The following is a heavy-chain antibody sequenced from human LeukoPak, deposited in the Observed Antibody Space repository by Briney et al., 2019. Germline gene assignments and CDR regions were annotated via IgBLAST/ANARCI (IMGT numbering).Heavy chain of an antibody. D-gene: IGHD1-1*01. V-gene: IGHV3-30*04. J-gene: IGHJ4*02. Sequence: GGSLRLSCTGSGFTFSTYAIYWVRQAPGKGLEWVAAISFDGSDKYYSDSVKGRFTISRDNSKNTLFLQMNSLRVEDTAVYYCARDTTLGRTEYWGQGTLVTVAS. CDR2: ISFDGSDK. CDR3: ARDTTLGRTEY. CDR1: GFTFSTYA.